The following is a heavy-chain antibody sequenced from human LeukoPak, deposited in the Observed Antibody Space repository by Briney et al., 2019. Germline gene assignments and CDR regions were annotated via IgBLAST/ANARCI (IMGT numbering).Heavy chain of an antibody. Sequence: PGGSLTLSCAACGFTFSSYSMNWVRQAPGKGLEWVSSISSSSSYIYYADSVKGRFTISRDNAKNSLYLQINSLRAEDTAVYYWARAKGVDTAMVTVYYGMDVWGQGTTVTVSS. CDR3: ARAKGVDTAMVTVYYGMDV. V-gene: IGHV3-21*01. J-gene: IGHJ6*02. CDR1: GFTFSSYS. CDR2: ISSSSSYI. D-gene: IGHD5-18*01.